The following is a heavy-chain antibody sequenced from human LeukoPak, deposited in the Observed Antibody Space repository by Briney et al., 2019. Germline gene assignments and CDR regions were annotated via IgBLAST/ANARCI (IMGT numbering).Heavy chain of an antibody. CDR1: GGSLRSSSHY. CDR3: ARAVGYYFDNSGPSKTFDY. V-gene: IGHV4-39*01. J-gene: IGHJ4*02. CDR2: IYHSGTT. D-gene: IGHD3-22*01. Sequence: SETLSLTCPVSGGSLRSSSHYWGWIRQPPGEGLEWIGIIYHSGTTYYNASLKSRVTISVDTSKNQFSLKLTSVTAADTAVYYCARAVGYYFDNSGPSKTFDYWGQGTLVTVSS.